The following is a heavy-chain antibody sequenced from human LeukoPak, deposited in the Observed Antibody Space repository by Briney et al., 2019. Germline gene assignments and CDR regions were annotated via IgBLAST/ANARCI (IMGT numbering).Heavy chain of an antibody. V-gene: IGHV1-18*01. J-gene: IGHJ4*02. Sequence: ASVKVSCKTSGYTFSNFGISWVRQAPGQGLEWMGWISGNNDNPNYGQKFQGRFTMTTDSSTSTAYMELRNLRSDDTAVYYGARDGTSTDDYWGQGTLVTVSS. CDR1: GYTFSNFG. CDR3: ARDGTSTDDY. CDR2: ISGNNDNP. D-gene: IGHD2-2*01.